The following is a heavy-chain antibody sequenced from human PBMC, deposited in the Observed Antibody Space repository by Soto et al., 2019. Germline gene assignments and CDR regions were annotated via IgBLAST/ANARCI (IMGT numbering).Heavy chain of an antibody. D-gene: IGHD4-17*01. CDR3: ARHHLIYGDYWWFDP. Sequence: SETLSLTCTVSGGSISSYYWSWIRQPPGKGLEWIGYIYYSGSTNYNPSLKSRVTISVDTSKNQFSLKLSSVTAADTAVYYCARHHLIYGDYWWFDPWGQGTLVTVSS. CDR2: IYYSGST. CDR1: GGSISSYY. J-gene: IGHJ5*02. V-gene: IGHV4-59*08.